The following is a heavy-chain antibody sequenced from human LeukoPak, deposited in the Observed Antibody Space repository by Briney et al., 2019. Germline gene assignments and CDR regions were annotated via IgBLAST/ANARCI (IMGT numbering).Heavy chain of an antibody. CDR3: ASGYYYFMDV. J-gene: IGHJ6*03. CDR2: LYYTGTT. D-gene: IGHD6-13*01. Sequence: PSETLSLTCTVSGGSISSNYWSWIRQPPGKGLGWIGLLYYTGTTNYNSSLKGRATISADTSKKYFSLKLTSVTAADTAVYYCASGYYYFMDVWGKGTTVTVSS. CDR1: GGSISSNY. V-gene: IGHV4-59*01.